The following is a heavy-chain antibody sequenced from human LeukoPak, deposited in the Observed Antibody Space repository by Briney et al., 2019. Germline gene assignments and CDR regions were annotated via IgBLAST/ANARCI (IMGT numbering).Heavy chain of an antibody. Sequence: ASVKVSCKASGYTFTSYGISWVRQAPGQGLEWMGWISAYNGNTNYAQKLQGRVTMTTDTSTSTAYMELRSLRSDDTAVYYCARDLSGNYDFWSGYVYYYYMDVWGKGTTVNVSS. CDR3: ARDLSGNYDFWSGYVYYYYMDV. CDR2: ISAYNGNT. J-gene: IGHJ6*03. CDR1: GYTFTSYG. D-gene: IGHD3-3*01. V-gene: IGHV1-18*01.